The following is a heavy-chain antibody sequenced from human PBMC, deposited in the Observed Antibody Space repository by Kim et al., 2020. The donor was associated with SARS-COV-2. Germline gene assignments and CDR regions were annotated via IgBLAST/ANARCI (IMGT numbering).Heavy chain of an antibody. D-gene: IGHD3-16*01. Sequence: GGSLRLSCAASGFSFSSFAIHWVRQAPGKGLDWLTLISYDGNERYYADSVRGRLTISRDDSKNTVCLQINSLKTEDTGLYYCARAPVGGESLWTFDVWG. CDR2: ISYDGNER. CDR3: ARAPVGGESLWTFDV. J-gene: IGHJ3*01. CDR1: GFSFSSFA. V-gene: IGHV3-30*01.